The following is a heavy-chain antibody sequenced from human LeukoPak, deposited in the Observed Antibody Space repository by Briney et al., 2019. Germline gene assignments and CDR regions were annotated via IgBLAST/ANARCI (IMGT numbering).Heavy chain of an antibody. D-gene: IGHD2-21*02. CDR2: IYPDDSDT. CDR1: GYNFSNHW. CDR3: ARLVVVVTSVASVDH. V-gene: IGHV5-51*01. J-gene: IGHJ4*02. Sequence: GESLKISCKASGYNFSNHWIGWVRQMPGKGLEWMGIIYPDDSDTRYSSSFQGQVTMSVDKSISTAYLQWTSPKAPDTALYYCARLVVVVTSVASVDHWGQGTLVTVSS.